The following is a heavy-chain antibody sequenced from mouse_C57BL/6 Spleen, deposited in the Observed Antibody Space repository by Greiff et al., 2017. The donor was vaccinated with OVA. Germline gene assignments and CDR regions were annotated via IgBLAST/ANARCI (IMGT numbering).Heavy chain of an antibody. J-gene: IGHJ2*01. CDR1: GYTFTSYW. CDR3: ARKGYGYDGYFDY. Sequence: VQLQQPGAELVMPGASVKLSCKASGYTFTSYWMHWVKQRPGQGLEWIGEIDPSDSYTNYNQKFKGKSTLTVDKSSSTAYMQLSSLTSEDSAVYYCARKGYGYDGYFDYWGQGTTLTVSS. D-gene: IGHD2-2*01. V-gene: IGHV1-69*01. CDR2: IDPSDSYT.